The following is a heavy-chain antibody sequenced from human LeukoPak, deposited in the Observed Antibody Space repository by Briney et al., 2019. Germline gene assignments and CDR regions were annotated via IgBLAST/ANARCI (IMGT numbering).Heavy chain of an antibody. D-gene: IGHD3-9*01. CDR1: GFTFSNYA. V-gene: IGHV3-23*01. CDR3: AKDVFELYDIYDH. CDR2: ISGNGGST. Sequence: GGSLRLSCTASGFTFSNYAMSWVRQAPGKGLEWVSAISGNGGSTFDADSVKGRFTISRDNSKNTLYLQMNSLRAEDTAIYYCAKDVFELYDIYDHWGQGTLVTVSS. J-gene: IGHJ4*02.